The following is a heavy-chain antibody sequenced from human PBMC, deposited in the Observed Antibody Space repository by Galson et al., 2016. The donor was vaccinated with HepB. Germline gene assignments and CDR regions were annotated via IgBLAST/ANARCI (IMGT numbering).Heavy chain of an antibody. CDR2: INPNSGGT. Sequence: SVKVSCKASGYTFTGYYMHWVRQAPGQGLEWMGWINPNSGGTNYAQKFQGRVTMTRDTSISTAYMELSRLRYDDTAVYYYARRRSGWDVDYWGQGTLVTVSS. CDR3: ARRRSGWDVDY. V-gene: IGHV1-2*02. D-gene: IGHD6-19*01. J-gene: IGHJ4*02. CDR1: GYTFTGYY.